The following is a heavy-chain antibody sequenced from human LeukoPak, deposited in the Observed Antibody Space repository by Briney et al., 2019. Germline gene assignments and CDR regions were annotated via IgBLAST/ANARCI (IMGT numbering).Heavy chain of an antibody. D-gene: IGHD3-3*01. V-gene: IGHV3-7*01. CDR2: IRQDGSDK. J-gene: IGHJ4*02. Sequence: GGSLRLSCAASGFTFSAYWMSWVRQAPGKGLEWVANIRQDGSDKYYVDSVKGRFTISRDNAKNSLYLQMNSLRAEDTAVYYCARDPLRFLEWLAPYYFDYWGQGTLVTVSS. CDR1: GFTFSAYW. CDR3: ARDPLRFLEWLAPYYFDY.